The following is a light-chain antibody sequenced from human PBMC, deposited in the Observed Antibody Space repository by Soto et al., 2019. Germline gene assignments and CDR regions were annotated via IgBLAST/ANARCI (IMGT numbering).Light chain of an antibody. CDR1: SSDVGGYNY. Sequence: QSALTQPPSASGSPRQSVTISCTGTSSDVGGYNYVSWYRQHPGKAPKLLIYEVNKRPSGVPDRFSASKSGNTASLTVSRLQAEDEADYYCSSYAGSNNLVFGGGTKVTVL. J-gene: IGLJ2*01. CDR2: EVN. V-gene: IGLV2-8*01. CDR3: SSYAGSNNLV.